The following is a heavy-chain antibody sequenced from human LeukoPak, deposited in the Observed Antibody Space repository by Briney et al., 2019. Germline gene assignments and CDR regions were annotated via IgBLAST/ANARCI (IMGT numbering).Heavy chain of an antibody. V-gene: IGHV1-69*06. Sequence: SVKVSCKASGGTFSSYAISWVRQAPGQGLEWMGGIIPIFGTANYALKFQGRVTITADKSTSTAYMELSSLRSEDTAVYYCAKSTPRNYYYYMDVWGKGTTVTVSS. CDR3: AKSTPRNYYYYMDV. CDR1: GGTFSSYA. CDR2: IIPIFGTA. D-gene: IGHD2-15*01. J-gene: IGHJ6*03.